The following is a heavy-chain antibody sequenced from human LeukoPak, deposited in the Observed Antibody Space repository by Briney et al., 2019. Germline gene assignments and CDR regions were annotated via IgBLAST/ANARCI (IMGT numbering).Heavy chain of an antibody. J-gene: IGHJ4*02. CDR2: IDHSGTTA. V-gene: IGHV3-48*03. Sequence: GGSLRLSCEGSGFIFSNYEMNWVRQAPGKGLEWISYIDHSGTTAYYADSVKGRFTISRDNAQNSLYLHMNSLRAEDTALYYCARDAGDIFPWFYFDYWGQGTLVSVSS. D-gene: IGHD3-10*01. CDR1: GFIFSNYE. CDR3: ARDAGDIFPWFYFDY.